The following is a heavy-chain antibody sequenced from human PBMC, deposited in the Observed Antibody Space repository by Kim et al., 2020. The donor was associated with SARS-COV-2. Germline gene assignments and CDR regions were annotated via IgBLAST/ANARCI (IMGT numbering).Heavy chain of an antibody. CDR2: ISSSGSTI. Sequence: GGSLRLSCVASGFTFSSYEMNWVRQAPGKGLEWVSYISSSGSTIYYADSVKGRFTISRDNAKNSLYLQMNSLRAEDTAVYYCARLDRSPDYYYYGMDVWGQGTTVTVSS. D-gene: IGHD3-22*01. V-gene: IGHV3-48*03. CDR1: GFTFSSYE. J-gene: IGHJ6*02. CDR3: ARLDRSPDYYYYGMDV.